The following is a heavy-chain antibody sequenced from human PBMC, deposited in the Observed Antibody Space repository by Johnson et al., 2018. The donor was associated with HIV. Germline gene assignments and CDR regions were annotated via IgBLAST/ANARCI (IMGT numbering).Heavy chain of an antibody. D-gene: IGHD1-26*01. J-gene: IGHJ3*01. CDR3: ARDRSMDDALGL. Sequence: QVQLVESGGGVVQPGRSLRLSCAASGFTFSDHAIHWVRQAPGKGLEWVAVISYDGSNKYYADSVKGRFTISRDNSKNTLYLQMNSLRAEDTGVSYCARDRSMDDALGLWGQGTTVTGSS. V-gene: IGHV3-30-3*01. CDR1: GFTFSDHA. CDR2: ISYDGSNK.